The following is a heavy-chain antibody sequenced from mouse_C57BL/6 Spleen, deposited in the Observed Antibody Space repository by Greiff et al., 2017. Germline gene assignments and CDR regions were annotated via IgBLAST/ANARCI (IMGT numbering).Heavy chain of an antibody. V-gene: IGHV7-3*01. J-gene: IGHJ4*01. CDR2: ISNKANGYTT. CDR3: ARLNWDDAMDY. D-gene: IGHD4-1*01. CDR1: GFTFTDYY. Sequence: EVQVVESGGGLVQPGGSLSLSCAASGFTFTDYYMSWVRQPPGKALEWLGFISNKANGYTTEYSASVKGRFTISRDNSQSILYLQMNALRAEDSATYYCARLNWDDAMDYWGQGTSVTVSS.